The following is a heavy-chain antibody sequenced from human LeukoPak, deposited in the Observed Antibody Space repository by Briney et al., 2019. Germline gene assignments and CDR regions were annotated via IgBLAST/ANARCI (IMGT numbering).Heavy chain of an antibody. CDR1: GFTFSSSW. V-gene: IGHV3-7*01. Sequence: GGSLRLSCAASGFTFSSSWMAWVRQTPGKGLEWVGNIKEDGTAKNYVVSVRGRFTISRDNAKNSLYLQMNSLRGEDTAVYYCTRDSGYNAFDIWGQGTMVTVSS. CDR2: IKEDGTAK. J-gene: IGHJ3*02. D-gene: IGHD5-12*01. CDR3: TRDSGYNAFDI.